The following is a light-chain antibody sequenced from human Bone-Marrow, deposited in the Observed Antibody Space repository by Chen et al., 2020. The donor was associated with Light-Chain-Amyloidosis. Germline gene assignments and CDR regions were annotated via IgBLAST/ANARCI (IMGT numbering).Light chain of an antibody. Sequence: QSALTQPASVSGSPGQSITISCTGATSDAADFNSVSWYQQHPGKAPKLMLYDVSNRPSGVSDRFSGSKSGNTASLTISGLQAEDEADYYCSSYTSISTPFGTGTKVTFL. CDR3: SSYTSISTP. V-gene: IGLV2-14*01. CDR1: TSDAADFNS. J-gene: IGLJ1*01. CDR2: DVS.